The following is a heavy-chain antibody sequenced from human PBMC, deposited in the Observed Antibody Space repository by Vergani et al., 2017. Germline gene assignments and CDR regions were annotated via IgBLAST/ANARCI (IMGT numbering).Heavy chain of an antibody. CDR3: ARSGIAAAGAADGMDF. J-gene: IGHJ6*02. Sequence: EVQLVESGGGLVKPGGSLRLSCAASGFTFSSYSMNWVRQAPGKGLEWVSSISSSSSYIYYADSVKGRFTISRDNAKNSLYLQMNSLRAEDTAVYYCARSGIAAAGAADGMDFWGQGTTVTVSS. D-gene: IGHD6-13*01. CDR2: ISSSSSYI. CDR1: GFTFSSYS. V-gene: IGHV3-21*01.